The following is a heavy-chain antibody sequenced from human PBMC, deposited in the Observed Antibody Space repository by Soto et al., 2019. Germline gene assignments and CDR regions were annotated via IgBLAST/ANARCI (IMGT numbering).Heavy chain of an antibody. CDR1: RYTFTAYD. CDR2: IKPDSGDT. Sequence: ASVKVSCKASRYTFTAYDIYWVRQAPGQGLEWMGWIKPDSGDTHYAQNFQGRVTLTRDTSISTAYMELNTLISDDTAVYYCASRNTTCLRDKNFYPWSKRTMVTV. D-gene: IGHD2-2*01. V-gene: IGHV1-2*02. J-gene: IGHJ5*02. CDR3: ASRNTTCLRDKNFYP.